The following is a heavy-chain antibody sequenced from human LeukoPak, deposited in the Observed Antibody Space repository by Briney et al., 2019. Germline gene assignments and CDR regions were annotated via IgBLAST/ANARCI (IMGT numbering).Heavy chain of an antibody. J-gene: IGHJ5*02. D-gene: IGHD6-13*01. CDR1: GYTFTSYG. CDR2: ISAYNGNT. V-gene: IGHV1-18*01. Sequence: GASVKVSCKASGYTFTSYGISWVRQAPGQGLEWMGWISAYNGNTNYAQKLQGRVTMTTDTSTSTAYMELRSLRSDDTAVYYCARDRRVYSSSWFPLGNWFDPWGQGTLVTVSS. CDR3: ARDRRVYSSSWFPLGNWFDP.